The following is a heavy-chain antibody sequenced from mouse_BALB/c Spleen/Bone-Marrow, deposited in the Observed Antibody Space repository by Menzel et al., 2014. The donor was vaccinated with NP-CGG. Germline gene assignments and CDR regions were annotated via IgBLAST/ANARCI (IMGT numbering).Heavy chain of an antibody. CDR2: INPSTGYT. Sequence: VKLVESGAELAKPGASVKMSCKASGYTFTSYWMHWVKQRPGQGLEWIGYINPSTGYTEYSQKFKDKATLTADKSSSTAYMQLSSLTSEDSAVYYCATGYYFDYWGQGTTLTVSS. CDR3: ATGYYFDY. D-gene: IGHD4-1*01. V-gene: IGHV1-7*01. CDR1: GYTFTSYW. J-gene: IGHJ2*01.